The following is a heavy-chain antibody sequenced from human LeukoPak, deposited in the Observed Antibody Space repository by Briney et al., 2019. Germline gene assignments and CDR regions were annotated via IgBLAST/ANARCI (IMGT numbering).Heavy chain of an antibody. Sequence: PSETLSLTCTVSGGSISSYYWSWIRQPPGKGLEWIGYIYYSGNTNYNPSLKSRVTISVDTSKNQFSLKLSSVTAADTAVYYCARRGVAIDFWGQGTLVTVSS. V-gene: IGHV4-59*08. D-gene: IGHD3-3*01. CDR3: ARRGVAIDF. CDR2: IYYSGNT. J-gene: IGHJ4*02. CDR1: GGSISSYY.